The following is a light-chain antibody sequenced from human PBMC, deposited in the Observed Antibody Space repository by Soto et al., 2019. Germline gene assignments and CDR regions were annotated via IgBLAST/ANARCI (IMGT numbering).Light chain of an antibody. CDR1: SSDVGGYNY. J-gene: IGLJ1*01. CDR2: DVS. V-gene: IGLV2-11*01. Sequence: QSALTQPRSVSGSPGQSVTISCTGTSSDVGGYNYVSWYQQHPGKAPKLMIYDVSKRPSGVPDRFSGSKSGNTASLTISGHQAEDEADYYCCSYAGSDTLVFGTGTKVTV. CDR3: CSYAGSDTLV.